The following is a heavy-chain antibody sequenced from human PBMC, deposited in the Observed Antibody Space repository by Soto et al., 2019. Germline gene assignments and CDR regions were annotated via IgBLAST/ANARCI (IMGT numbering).Heavy chain of an antibody. V-gene: IGHV3-21*01. CDR1: GFTFSSYS. J-gene: IGHJ4*02. Sequence: GSLRLSCAASGFTFSSYSMNWVRQAPGKGLEWVSSISSSSSYIYYADSVKGRFTISRDNAKNSLYLQMNSLRAEDTAVYYCARDQPGYSYGYGLGYWGQGTLVTVSS. CDR3: ARDQPGYSYGYGLGY. CDR2: ISSSSSYI. D-gene: IGHD5-18*01.